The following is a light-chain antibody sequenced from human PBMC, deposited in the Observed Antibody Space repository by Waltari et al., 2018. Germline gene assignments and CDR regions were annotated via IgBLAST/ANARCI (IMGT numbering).Light chain of an antibody. CDR3: QQLNSYPLT. Sequence: DIQMTQSPSSLSASVGDRVTITCRASQTINKYLNWYQQKPGKAPKVLISVVSYLHTGVPSRFSGSGSGTDFTLTISSLQPEDFATYYCQQLNSYPLTFGGGTKVEIK. J-gene: IGKJ4*01. V-gene: IGKV1-39*01. CDR1: QTINKY. CDR2: VVS.